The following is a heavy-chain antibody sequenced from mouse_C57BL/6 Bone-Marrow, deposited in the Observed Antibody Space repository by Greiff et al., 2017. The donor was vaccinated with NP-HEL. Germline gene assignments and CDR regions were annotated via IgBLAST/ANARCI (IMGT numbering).Heavy chain of an antibody. CDR1: GFTFSDYG. J-gene: IGHJ4*01. Sequence: EVQLVESGGGLVKPGGSLKLSCAVSGFTFSDYGMHWVRQAPEKGLEWVAYISSGSSTIYYADTVKGRFTISRDNAKNTLFLQMTSLRSEDTAMYYCATRQLRLPYYYAMDYWGQGTSVTVSS. CDR2: ISSGSSTI. V-gene: IGHV5-17*01. CDR3: ATRQLRLPYYYAMDY. D-gene: IGHD3-2*02.